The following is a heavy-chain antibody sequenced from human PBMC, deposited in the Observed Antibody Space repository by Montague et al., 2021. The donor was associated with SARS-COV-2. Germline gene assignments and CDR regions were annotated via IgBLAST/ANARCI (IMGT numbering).Heavy chain of an antibody. Sequence: TNXNPSLKSRVTISVDTSKKQFSLRLNSVTAADTAVYYCARGGGYSYGALDYWGQGTLVTVSS. D-gene: IGHD5-18*01. CDR2: T. J-gene: IGHJ4*02. V-gene: IGHV4-34*01. CDR3: ARGGGYSYGALDY.